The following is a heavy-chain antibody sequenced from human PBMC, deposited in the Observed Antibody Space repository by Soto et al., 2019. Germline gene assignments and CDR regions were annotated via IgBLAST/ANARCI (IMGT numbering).Heavy chain of an antibody. Sequence: SQTQCLTCAVAWGNISSSNWWSWISKAPGKGLEWIGEIYHSGNTYYNPSLKGRVTITVDKSNNQFSLKLNSVTAADTAVYYCAPLPPRVVASLLPIPTWGQGTLVTV. D-gene: IGHD1-26*01. CDR2: IYHSGNT. V-gene: IGHV4-4*02. CDR3: APLPPRVVASLLPIPT. CDR1: WGNISSSNW. J-gene: IGHJ5*02.